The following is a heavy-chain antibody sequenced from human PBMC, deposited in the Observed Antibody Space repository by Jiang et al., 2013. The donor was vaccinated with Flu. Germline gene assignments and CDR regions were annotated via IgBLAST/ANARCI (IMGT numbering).Heavy chain of an antibody. V-gene: IGHV4-61*02. CDR1: GGSISSGTYY. CDR3: ARDKGAAAGSVFDI. J-gene: IGHJ3*02. CDR2: IFTSGST. D-gene: IGHD6-13*01. Sequence: VQLVESGPGLVKPSQTLSLTCTVSGGSISSGTYYWNWIRQPAGKGLEWIGRIFTSGSTDYNPSFKSRVTISVDTSKNQFSLKLSSVTAADTAVYFCARDKGAAAGSVFDIWGQGTMVTVSS.